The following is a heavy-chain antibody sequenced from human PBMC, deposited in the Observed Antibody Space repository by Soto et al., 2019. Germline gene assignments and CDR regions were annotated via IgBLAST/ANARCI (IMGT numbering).Heavy chain of an antibody. CDR3: ARGCPLWFDP. CDR2: INAGNGNT. Sequence: QVQLVQSGAEKKKPGASVKVSCTASGYTFTSYAIHWVRQAPGQRLEWMGWINAGNGNTKYSQKFQGRVTITRDTSASTAYMVLSRLRSEDTAVYYCARGCPLWFDPWGQVTLVTVSS. CDR1: GYTFTSYA. V-gene: IGHV1-3*05. J-gene: IGHJ5*02.